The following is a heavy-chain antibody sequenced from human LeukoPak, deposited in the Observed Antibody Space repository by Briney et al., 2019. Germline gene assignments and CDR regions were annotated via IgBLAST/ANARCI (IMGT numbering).Heavy chain of an antibody. Sequence: GGSLRLSCAASGFTVSSNYMSWVRQAPGKGLEWVSYISSSSSSIYYADSVKGRFTISRDNAKNSLYLQMNSLRDEDTAVYYCVRDVRGGQPAWGQGTLVTVSS. CDR3: VRDVRGGQPA. CDR2: ISSSSSSI. CDR1: GFTVSSNY. D-gene: IGHD3-10*02. V-gene: IGHV3-48*02. J-gene: IGHJ5*02.